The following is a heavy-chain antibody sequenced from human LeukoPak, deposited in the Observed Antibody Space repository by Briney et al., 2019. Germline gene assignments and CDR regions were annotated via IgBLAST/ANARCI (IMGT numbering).Heavy chain of an antibody. CDR3: ARVEGLIWYDYVWGSYRPGYYFDY. V-gene: IGHV4-61*01. Sequence: SETLSLTCTVSGGSISSGSYYWSWIRQPPGKGLEWIGYIYYSGSTNYNPSLKSRVTISVDTSKNQFSLKLSSVTAADTAVYYCARVEGLIWYDYVWGSYRPGYYFDYWGQGTLVTVSS. J-gene: IGHJ4*02. D-gene: IGHD3-16*02. CDR2: IYYSGST. CDR1: GGSISSGSYY.